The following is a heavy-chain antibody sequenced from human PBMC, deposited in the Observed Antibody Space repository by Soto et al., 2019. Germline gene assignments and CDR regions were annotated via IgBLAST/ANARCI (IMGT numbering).Heavy chain of an antibody. CDR3: ARDSTFSPYYYYGMDV. V-gene: IGHV3-21*01. Sequence: EVQLVESGGGLVKPGGSLRLSCAASGFTFSSYSMNWVRQAPGKGLEWVSSISSSSSYIYYADSVKGRFTISRDNAKNSLYLQMNSLRAEDTAVDYCARDSTFSPYYYYGMDVWGQGTTVTVSS. D-gene: IGHD3-3*02. J-gene: IGHJ6*02. CDR1: GFTFSSYS. CDR2: ISSSSSYI.